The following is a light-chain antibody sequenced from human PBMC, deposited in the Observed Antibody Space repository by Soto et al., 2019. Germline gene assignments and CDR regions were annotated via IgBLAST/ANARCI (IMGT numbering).Light chain of an antibody. CDR1: SSDVGSHNL. V-gene: IGLV2-23*01. CDR3: SAYAVSRTYV. Sequence: QSALTQPASVSGSPGQSITISCTGTSSDVGSHNLVSWYQHYPGEVPKLIIFEASKRPSGVSNRFSGSKSGNTASLTISGLQGEDEADYYCSAYAVSRTYVFGTGTKLTVL. CDR2: EAS. J-gene: IGLJ1*01.